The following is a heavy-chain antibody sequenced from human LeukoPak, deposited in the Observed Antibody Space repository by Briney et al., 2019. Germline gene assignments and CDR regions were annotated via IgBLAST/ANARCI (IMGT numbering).Heavy chain of an antibody. Sequence: GGSLRLSCAASGFTFDDYGMSWVRQAPGKGLEWVSGINWNGGSTGYADSVKGRFTISRDNAKNSLYLQMNSLRAEDTALYYCATLGGGPQYYYDSSGGAFDIWGQGTMVTVSS. CDR3: ATLGGGPQYYYDSSGGAFDI. CDR2: INWNGGST. V-gene: IGHV3-20*04. D-gene: IGHD3-22*01. CDR1: GFTFDDYG. J-gene: IGHJ3*02.